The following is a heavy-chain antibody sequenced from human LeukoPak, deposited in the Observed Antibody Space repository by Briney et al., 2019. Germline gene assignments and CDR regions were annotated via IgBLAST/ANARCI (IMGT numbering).Heavy chain of an antibody. Sequence: ASVTVSCKASGYTFTGYYMHWVRQAPGQGLEWMGWINPNSGGTNYAQKFQGRVTMTRDTSISTAYMELSRLRSDDTAVYYCARVALYYDILDYWGQGTLVTVSS. J-gene: IGHJ4*02. V-gene: IGHV1-2*02. D-gene: IGHD3-9*01. CDR1: GYTFTGYY. CDR2: INPNSGGT. CDR3: ARVALYYDILDY.